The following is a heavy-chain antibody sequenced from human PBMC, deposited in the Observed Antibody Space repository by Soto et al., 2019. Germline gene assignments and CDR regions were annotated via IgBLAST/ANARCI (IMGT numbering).Heavy chain of an antibody. Sequence: GESLKISCKGSGYSFTSYWISWVRQMPGKGLEWMGRIDPSDSYTNYSPSFQGHVTISADKSISTAYLQWSSLKASDTAMYYCVRPGIAAAGTNYWGQGTLVTVSS. J-gene: IGHJ4*02. CDR1: GYSFTSYW. D-gene: IGHD6-13*01. V-gene: IGHV5-10-1*01. CDR2: IDPSDSYT. CDR3: VRPGIAAAGTNY.